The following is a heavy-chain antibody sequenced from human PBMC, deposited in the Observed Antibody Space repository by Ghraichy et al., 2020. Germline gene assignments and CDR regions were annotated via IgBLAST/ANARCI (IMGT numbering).Heavy chain of an antibody. CDR3: ARTAGRATKYYYGMDV. CDR2: INPNSGGT. D-gene: IGHD5-12*01. V-gene: IGHV1-2*04. J-gene: IGHJ6*02. Sequence: ASVKVSCKASGYTFTGYYMHWVRQAPGQGLEWMGWINPNSGGTNYAQKFQGWVTMTRDTSISTAYMELSRLRSDDTAVYYCARTAGRATKYYYGMDVWGQGTTVTVSS. CDR1: GYTFTGYY.